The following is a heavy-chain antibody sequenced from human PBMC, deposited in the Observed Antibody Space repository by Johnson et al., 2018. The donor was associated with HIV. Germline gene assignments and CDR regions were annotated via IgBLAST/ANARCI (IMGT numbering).Heavy chain of an antibody. Sequence: QVQLVESGGGVVQPGGSLRLSCAASGFTFSSYGMHWVRQAPGKGLEWVAFIRYDGSNEYYADPVKGRFTISRDTSKNSLDLQMNSLRAEDTAVYYCAKDRPRGGSSGMGGAFDIWGQGTIVTVSS. D-gene: IGHD5-12*01. V-gene: IGHV3-30*02. CDR2: IRYDGSNE. CDR3: AKDRPRGGSSGMGGAFDI. J-gene: IGHJ3*02. CDR1: GFTFSSYG.